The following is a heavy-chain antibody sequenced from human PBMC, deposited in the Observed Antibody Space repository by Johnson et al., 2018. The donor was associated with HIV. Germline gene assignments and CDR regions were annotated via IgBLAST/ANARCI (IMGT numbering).Heavy chain of an antibody. V-gene: IGHV3-30*02. D-gene: IGHD3-3*01. CDR2: IRYDGSNK. CDR1: GFTFSSYG. CDR3: AKDSTYYDSGGAFDI. J-gene: IGHJ3*02. Sequence: QVQLVESGGGVVQHGGSLRLSCAASGFTFSSYGMHWVRQAPGKGLEWVAFIRYDGSNKYYADSVKGRFTISRDNSKNTLYLQMNSLRAEDTAVYYCAKDSTYYDSGGAFDIWGQGTMVTVSS.